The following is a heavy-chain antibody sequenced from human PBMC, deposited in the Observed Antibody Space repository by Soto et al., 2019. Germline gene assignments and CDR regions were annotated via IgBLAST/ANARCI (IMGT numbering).Heavy chain of an antibody. Sequence: QVQLVQSGAEVKKPGSSVKVSCKASGGTFSSYAISWVRQAPGQGLEWMGGIIPIFGTANYAQKFKGRVPILEDESMGKADLELSGLRSGDTAVYYRGGHPFTPGWCDPGGQGTLVAFPP. V-gene: IGHV1-69*12. CDR3: GGHPFTPGWCDP. CDR1: GGTFSSYA. D-gene: IGHD3-10*01. CDR2: IIPIFGTA. J-gene: IGHJ5*02.